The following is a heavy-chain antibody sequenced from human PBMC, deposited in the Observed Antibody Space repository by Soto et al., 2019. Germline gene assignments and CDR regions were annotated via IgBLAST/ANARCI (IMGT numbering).Heavy chain of an antibody. V-gene: IGHV1-2*02. CDR3: ARGYCSSTSCYGDWFDP. J-gene: IGHJ5*02. CDR2: INPNSGGT. D-gene: IGHD2-2*01. Sequence: ASVKVSCKASGYTFTGYYMHWVRQAPGQGLEWMGWINPNSGGTNYAQKFQGRVTMTRDTSISTAYMELSRLRSDDTAVYYCARGYCSSTSCYGDWFDPWGQGTLATVSS. CDR1: GYTFTGYY.